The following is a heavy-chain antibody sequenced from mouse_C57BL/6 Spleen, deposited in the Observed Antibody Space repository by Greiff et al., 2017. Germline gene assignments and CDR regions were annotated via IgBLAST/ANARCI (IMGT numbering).Heavy chain of an antibody. CDR2: IYPGGGYT. J-gene: IGHJ2*01. Sequence: QVHVKQSGAELVRPGTSVKMSCKASGYTFTNYWIGWAKQRPGHGLEWIGDIYPGGGYTNYNEKFKGKATLTADKSSSTAYMQFSSLTSEDSAIYYCAREDSSGYPDYWGQGTTLTVSS. CDR3: AREDSSGYPDY. D-gene: IGHD3-2*02. V-gene: IGHV1-63*01. CDR1: GYTFTNYW.